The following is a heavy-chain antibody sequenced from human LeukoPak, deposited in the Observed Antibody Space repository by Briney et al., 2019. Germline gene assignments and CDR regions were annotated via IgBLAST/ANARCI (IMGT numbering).Heavy chain of an antibody. Sequence: GGSLRLSCAASGFTFSSYSMNWVRQAPGKGLEWVSYISSSGRTMHYADSVKGRFTISRDNAKNSLYLQMNSLRAEDTAVYYCARARLGYLDYWGQGTLVTVSS. CDR1: GFTFSSYS. CDR3: ARARLGYLDY. V-gene: IGHV3-48*04. D-gene: IGHD2-2*03. J-gene: IGHJ4*02. CDR2: ISSSGRTM.